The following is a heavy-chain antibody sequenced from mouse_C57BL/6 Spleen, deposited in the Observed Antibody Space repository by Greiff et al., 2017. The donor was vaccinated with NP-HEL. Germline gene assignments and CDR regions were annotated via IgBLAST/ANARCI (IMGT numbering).Heavy chain of an antibody. CDR3: ARLYYDYDGNAMDY. Sequence: EVKLQESGGGLVQPGGSLKLSCAASGFTFSDYYMYWVRQTPEKRLEWVAYISNGGGSTYYPDTVKGRFTISRDNAKNTLYLQMSRLKSEDTAMYYCARLYYDYDGNAMDYWGQGTSVTVSS. V-gene: IGHV5-12*01. J-gene: IGHJ4*01. CDR1: GFTFSDYY. CDR2: ISNGGGST. D-gene: IGHD2-4*01.